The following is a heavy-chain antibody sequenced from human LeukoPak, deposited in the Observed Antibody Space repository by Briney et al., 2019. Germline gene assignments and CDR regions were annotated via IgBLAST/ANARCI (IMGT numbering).Heavy chain of an antibody. Sequence: PGGSLRLSCAASGFTFSSYGMHWVRQAPGKGLEWVAFIRYDGSNKYYADSVKGRFTISRDNSKNTLYLQMNSLRAEDTAVYYCAKGYLRFLEWLSNLGFDYWGQGTLVTVSS. V-gene: IGHV3-30*02. J-gene: IGHJ4*02. CDR2: IRYDGSNK. CDR1: GFTFSSYG. D-gene: IGHD3-3*01. CDR3: AKGYLRFLEWLSNLGFDY.